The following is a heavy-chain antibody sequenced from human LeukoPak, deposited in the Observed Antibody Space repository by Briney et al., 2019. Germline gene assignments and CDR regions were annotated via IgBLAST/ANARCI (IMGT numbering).Heavy chain of an antibody. CDR1: GGSISSGSYY. V-gene: IGHV4-61*02. CDR2: IYTSGST. Sequence: PSETLSLTCTVSGGSISSGSYYWSWIWQPAGKGLEWIGRIYTSGSTNYNPSLKSRVTISVDTSKNQFSLKLSSVTAADTAVYYCARGSAEFDYWGQGTLVTVSS. D-gene: IGHD6-13*01. CDR3: ARGSAEFDY. J-gene: IGHJ4*02.